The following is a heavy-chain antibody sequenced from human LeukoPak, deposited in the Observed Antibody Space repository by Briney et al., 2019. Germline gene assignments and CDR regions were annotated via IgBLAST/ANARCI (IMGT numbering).Heavy chain of an antibody. D-gene: IGHD3-10*01. V-gene: IGHV3-53*01. J-gene: IGHJ6*04. CDR3: ASPLSITMVRGVKGYYGMDV. CDR1: GFTVSSNY. CDR2: IYSGGST. Sequence: PGGSLRLSCAASGFTVSSNYMSWVRQAPGKGLGGVSVIYSGGSTYYADSVKGRFTISRDNSKNTLYLQMNSLRAEDTAVYYCASPLSITMVRGVKGYYGMDVWGKGTTVTVSS.